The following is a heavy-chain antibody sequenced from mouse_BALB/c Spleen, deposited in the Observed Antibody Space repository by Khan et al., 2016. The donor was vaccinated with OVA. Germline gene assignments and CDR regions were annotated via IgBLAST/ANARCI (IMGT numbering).Heavy chain of an antibody. CDR2: INTYTGEP. J-gene: IGHJ4*01. V-gene: IGHV9-3-1*01. CDR3: ARPTCFSYTMAH. CDR1: GYTFTKFG. Sequence: QIQLVQSGPELKKPGETVKISCKASGYTFTKFGMNWVKQAPGEGLEWMGWINTYTGEPTYADDFKGRFAFSMETSASTAYLQINNLKDEDTATDYCARPTCFSYTMAHWGQGTSVTGSS.